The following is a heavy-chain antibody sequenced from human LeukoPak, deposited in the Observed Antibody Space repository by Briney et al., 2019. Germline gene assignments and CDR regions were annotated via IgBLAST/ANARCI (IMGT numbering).Heavy chain of an antibody. CDR3: ARDLDYDFWSGYYPY. Sequence: GGSLRLSCAASGFTFSSYSMNWVRQAPGKGLEWVSYISSSSSTIYYADSVKGRFTISRDNAKNSLYLQMNSLRPEDTAVYYCARDLDYDFWSGYYPYWGQGTLVTVSS. D-gene: IGHD3-3*01. J-gene: IGHJ4*02. V-gene: IGHV3-48*01. CDR1: GFTFSSYS. CDR2: ISSSSSTI.